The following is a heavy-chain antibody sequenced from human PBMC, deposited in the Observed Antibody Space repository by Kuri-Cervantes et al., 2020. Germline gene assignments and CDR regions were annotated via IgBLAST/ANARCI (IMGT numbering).Heavy chain of an antibody. CDR1: GFTFSDYY. V-gene: IGHV4-30-4*08. J-gene: IGHJ5*02. CDR3: ARVSVAVAGTGNWFDP. CDR2: IYYSGST. D-gene: IGHD6-19*01. Sequence: LRLSCAASGFTFSDYYMSWIRQPPGKGLEWIGYIYYSGSTYYNPSLKSRVTISVDTSKNQFSLKLSSVTAADTAVYYCARVSVAVAGTGNWFDPWGQGNLVNVSS.